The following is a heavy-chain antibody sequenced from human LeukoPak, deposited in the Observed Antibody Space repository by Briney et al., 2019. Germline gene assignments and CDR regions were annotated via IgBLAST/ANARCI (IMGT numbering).Heavy chain of an antibody. CDR1: GFTFSSYA. CDR3: AKDYYDSSGYYPTDAFDI. Sequence: PGGSLRLSCAASGFTFSSYAMSWVRQAPGKGLEWVSAISGSGGSTYYADSVKGRFTISRDNSKNTLYLQMNSLRAEDTAVYYCAKDYYDSSGYYPTDAFDIWGQGTMVTVSS. V-gene: IGHV3-23*01. CDR2: ISGSGGST. J-gene: IGHJ3*02. D-gene: IGHD3-22*01.